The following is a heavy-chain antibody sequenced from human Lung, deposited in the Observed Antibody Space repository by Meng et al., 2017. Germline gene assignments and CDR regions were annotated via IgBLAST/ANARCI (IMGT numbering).Heavy chain of an antibody. CDR1: GGSFSDYY. CDR2: INHSGST. D-gene: IGHD4-11*01. Sequence: GQLQQWGAGPLKPSETLSLTCVVSGGSFSDYYWSWIRQPPGKGLEWIGEINHSGSTNYNPSLESRATISVDTSQNNLSLKLSSVTAADSAVYYCARGPTTMAHDFDYWGQGTLVTVSS. V-gene: IGHV4-34*01. CDR3: ARGPTTMAHDFDY. J-gene: IGHJ4*02.